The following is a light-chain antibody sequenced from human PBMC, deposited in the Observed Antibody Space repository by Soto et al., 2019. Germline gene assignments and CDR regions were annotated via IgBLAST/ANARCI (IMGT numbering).Light chain of an antibody. CDR2: DAS. J-gene: IGKJ1*01. V-gene: IGKV3-20*01. CDR1: QSVSSSS. Sequence: EIVLTQSPGTLSLSPGERATLSCRASQSVSSSSLAWYQQKRGQAPRLLIHDASSRATGIPDRFSGSGSGTDFTLTIRSLEPEDFAVYYCQHFGSSLRTFGQGTKVDIK. CDR3: QHFGSSLRT.